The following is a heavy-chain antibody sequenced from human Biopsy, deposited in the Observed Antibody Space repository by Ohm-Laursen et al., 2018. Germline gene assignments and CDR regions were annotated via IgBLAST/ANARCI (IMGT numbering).Heavy chain of an antibody. CDR3: ARDPLNGHKHFDY. J-gene: IGHJ4*02. V-gene: IGHV1-2*02. CDR1: SYTFTDYN. D-gene: IGHD2-8*01. CDR2: IHCKTGAT. Sequence: SVKVSCKASSYTFTDYNIHWMRQAPGQGLEWLGYIHCKTGATNYAQKFQGTVTMTRDTSISTAYLALGSLRSADTAIYYCARDPLNGHKHFDYWGQGSLVTVSS.